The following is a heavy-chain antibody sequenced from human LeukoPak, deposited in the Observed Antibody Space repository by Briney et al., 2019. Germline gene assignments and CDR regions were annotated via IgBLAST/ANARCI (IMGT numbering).Heavy chain of an antibody. D-gene: IGHD4-11*01. CDR3: ARRSYYSHYPIFDY. J-gene: IGHJ4*02. CDR1: GGSISSYY. Sequence: PSETLSLTCAVYGGSISSYYGSWIRQPPGQGRGWIGYIYTSGSTNYNPSLKSRVTISVDTSQNQFSLKLSSVTAADTAVYYCARRSYYSHYPIFDYWGQGTLVTVSS. CDR2: IYTSGST. V-gene: IGHV4-4*09.